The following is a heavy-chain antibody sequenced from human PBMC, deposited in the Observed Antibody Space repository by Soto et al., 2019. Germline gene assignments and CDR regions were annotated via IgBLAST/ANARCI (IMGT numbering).Heavy chain of an antibody. D-gene: IGHD3-10*01. CDR3: ATRGATTMARGAMKHYCYVMDV. Sequence: QVQLVQSGAEAGKPGSSVKVSCRASGGIFSSFTISWVRQAPGQGLEWLGGIIPIFDTPTYAQNFQGRVTIPADKSTNSVYMELSSLRSEDTAVYYCATRGATTMARGAMKHYCYVMDVWGQGTTVTVSS. CDR2: IIPIFDTP. CDR1: GGIFSSFT. J-gene: IGHJ6*02. V-gene: IGHV1-69*06.